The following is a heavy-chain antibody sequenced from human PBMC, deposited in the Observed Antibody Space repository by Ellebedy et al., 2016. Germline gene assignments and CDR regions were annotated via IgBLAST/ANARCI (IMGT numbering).Heavy chain of an antibody. V-gene: IGHV3-7*04. J-gene: IGHJ5*02. D-gene: IGHD5-18*01. Sequence: GGSLRLSXAASGFTFSSYWMSWVRQAPGKGLEWVANIKQDGSEKYYVDSVKGRFTISRDNAKNSLYLQMNSLRAEDTAVYYCARDRAPNSYDLDGWFDPWGQGTLVTVSS. CDR1: GFTFSSYW. CDR3: ARDRAPNSYDLDGWFDP. CDR2: IKQDGSEK.